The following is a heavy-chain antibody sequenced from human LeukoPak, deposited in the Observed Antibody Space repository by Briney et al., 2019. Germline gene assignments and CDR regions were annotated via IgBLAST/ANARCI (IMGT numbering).Heavy chain of an antibody. CDR1: GFTFSNYA. CDR2: ISGSDGGT. Sequence: GGSLRLSCAASGFTFSNYAMSWARQAPGKGLEWVSTISGSDGGTYYADSVKGRFTISRDNSKNTLYLQMNSLRAEDTAVYYCAKDIRITMVRGVINDYWGQGTLVTVSS. CDR3: AKDIRITMVRGVINDY. D-gene: IGHD3-10*01. J-gene: IGHJ4*02. V-gene: IGHV3-23*01.